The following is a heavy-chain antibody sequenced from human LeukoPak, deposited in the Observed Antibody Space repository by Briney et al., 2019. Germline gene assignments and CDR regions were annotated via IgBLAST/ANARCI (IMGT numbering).Heavy chain of an antibody. D-gene: IGHD5-18*01. V-gene: IGHV3-15*01. J-gene: IGHJ4*02. CDR2: IKSKTDGGTT. Sequence: KPGRSLRLSCAASGFTFSNAWMSWVRQAPGKGLEWVGRIKSKTDGGTTDYAAPVKDRFTISRDDSKNTLYLQMNSLTTEDTAVYYCITILGPIQLWNVGGQGTLVTVSS. CDR3: ITILGPIQLWNV. CDR1: GFTFSNAW.